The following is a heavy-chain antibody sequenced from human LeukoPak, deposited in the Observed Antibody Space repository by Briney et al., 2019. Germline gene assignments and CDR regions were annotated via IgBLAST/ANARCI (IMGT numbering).Heavy chain of an antibody. J-gene: IGHJ4*02. V-gene: IGHV3-53*01. D-gene: IGHD3-22*01. CDR2: IYSGGST. CDR3: AKENYYDSSAPFDY. Sequence: PGGSLRLSCAASGFTVSSNYMSWVRQAPGKGLEWVSVIYSGGSTCYADSVKGRFTISRDNSKNTLYLQMNSLRAEDTAVYYCAKENYYDSSAPFDYWGQGTLVTVSS. CDR1: GFTVSSNY.